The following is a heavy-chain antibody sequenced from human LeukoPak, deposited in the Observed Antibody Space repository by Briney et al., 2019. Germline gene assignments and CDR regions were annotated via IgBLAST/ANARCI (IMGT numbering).Heavy chain of an antibody. J-gene: IGHJ3*02. D-gene: IGHD2-21*02. CDR1: GGSISSSSYY. CDR3: VRVTAAYCGGDCNMDAFDI. Sequence: PSETLSLTCTVSGGSISSSSYYWGWIRQPPGKGLEWIGSIYYSGSTYYNPSLKSRVTISVDTSKNQFSLKLSSVTAADTAVYYCVRVTAAYCGGDCNMDAFDIWGQGTMVTVSS. V-gene: IGHV4-39*01. CDR2: IYYSGST.